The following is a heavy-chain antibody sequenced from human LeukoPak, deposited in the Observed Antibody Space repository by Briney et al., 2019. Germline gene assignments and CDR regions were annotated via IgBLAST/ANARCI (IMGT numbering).Heavy chain of an antibody. CDR3: ARVQRSSSWYVSGWFGP. V-gene: IGHV1-18*01. CDR2: ISAYNGNT. Sequence: GASVKVSCKASGYTFTSYGISWVRQAPGQGLEWMGWISAYNGNTNYAQKLQGRVTMTTDTSTSTAYMKLRSLRSGDTAVYYCARVQRSSSWYVSGWFGPWGQGTLVTVSS. D-gene: IGHD6-13*01. CDR1: GYTFTSYG. J-gene: IGHJ5*02.